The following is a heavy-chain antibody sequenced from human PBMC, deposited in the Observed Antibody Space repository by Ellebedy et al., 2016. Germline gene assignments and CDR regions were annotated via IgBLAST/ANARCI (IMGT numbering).Heavy chain of an antibody. V-gene: IGHV3-21*01. CDR3: ERGVGGTSLNWFDP. Sequence: GESLKISXAASGFTLSDYSMNWVRQAPGKGLEWVSSITSSSSYIFYADSVKGRFTISRDNAKNSVYLQMNSLRGEDTALYYCERGVGGTSLNWFDPWGQGTLVTVSS. CDR1: GFTLSDYS. J-gene: IGHJ5*02. CDR2: ITSSSSYI. D-gene: IGHD3-16*01.